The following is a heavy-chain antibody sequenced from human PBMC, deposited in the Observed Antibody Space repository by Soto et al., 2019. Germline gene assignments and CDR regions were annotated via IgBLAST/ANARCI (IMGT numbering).Heavy chain of an antibody. D-gene: IGHD3-9*01. Sequence: SETLSLTCTVSGGSISSYYWSWIRQPPGKGLEWIGYIYYSGSTNYNPSLKSRVTISVDTSKNQFSLKLSSVTAADTAVYYCARTTIPKSAFDIWGQGTMVTVSS. CDR3: ARTTIPKSAFDI. CDR1: GGSISSYY. CDR2: IYYSGST. V-gene: IGHV4-59*08. J-gene: IGHJ3*02.